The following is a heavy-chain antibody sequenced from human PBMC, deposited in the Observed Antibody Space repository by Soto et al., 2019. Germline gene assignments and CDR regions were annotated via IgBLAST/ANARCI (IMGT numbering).Heavy chain of an antibody. CDR3: ARNGTYGSSRSHYSGMDV. D-gene: IGHD3-10*01. CDR2: IVPMLGTP. J-gene: IGHJ6*02. CDR1: GGTFDNFI. Sequence: SVKVSCKASGGTFDNFIMNWVRQTPGRGLEWMGGIVPMLGTPTYAEKFKGRVRISATGSATTTYMEVTSLRSEDTAIYYCARNGTYGSSRSHYSGMDVWGQGTTVTVSS. V-gene: IGHV1-69*13.